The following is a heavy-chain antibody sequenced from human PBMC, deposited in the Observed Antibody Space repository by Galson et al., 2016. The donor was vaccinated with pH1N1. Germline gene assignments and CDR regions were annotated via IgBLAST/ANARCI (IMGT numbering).Heavy chain of an antibody. V-gene: IGHV3-23*01. CDR2: INSSGGST. J-gene: IGHJ4*02. CDR1: GFTFSSYA. CDR3: ARYSSIGARAQDY. Sequence: SLRLSCAASGFTFSSYAMSWARQAPGKGPEWVSGINSSGGSTYYADSVKGRFTISRDNSKNTMYLQMNSLRAEDTAVYYCARYSSIGARAQDYWGQGTLVTVSS. D-gene: IGHD6-6*01.